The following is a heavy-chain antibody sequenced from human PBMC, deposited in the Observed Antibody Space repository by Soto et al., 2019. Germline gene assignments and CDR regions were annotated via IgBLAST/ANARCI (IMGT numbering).Heavy chain of an antibody. D-gene: IGHD2-15*01. Sequence: EVQLLESGGGLVQPGGSLRLSCAASGFTFSSYAMSWVRQAPGKGLEWVSAISGSGGSTYYADSVKGRFTISRDNSKNTLYLQMNSLRAEDTAVYYCAKDRCSGGSCYGVSVEWGQGTLVTVSS. J-gene: IGHJ4*02. CDR3: AKDRCSGGSCYGVSVE. CDR2: ISGSGGST. CDR1: GFTFSSYA. V-gene: IGHV3-23*01.